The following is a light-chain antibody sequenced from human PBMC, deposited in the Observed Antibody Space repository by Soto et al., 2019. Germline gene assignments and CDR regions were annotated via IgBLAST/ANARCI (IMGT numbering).Light chain of an antibody. V-gene: IGKV1-5*01. CDR1: QSVTNW. CDR3: QQYTAYPYT. J-gene: IGKJ2*01. Sequence: DLQMTQSPSTLSASVWDRVTITCRASQSVTNWLAWYQQKPGKAPNLLISDASRLQSGIPSRFSGSGSGTEFTLTISSLQPDDFATYYCQQYTAYPYTFGRGTKLEIK. CDR2: DAS.